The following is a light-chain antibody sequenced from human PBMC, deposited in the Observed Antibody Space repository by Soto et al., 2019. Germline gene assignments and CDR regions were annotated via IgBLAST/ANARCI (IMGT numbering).Light chain of an antibody. CDR1: QSVSSY. CDR3: QQRSNWPRGT. V-gene: IGKV3-11*01. Sequence: EIVLTQSPATLSLSPGERATLSCRASQSVSSYLAWYQHKPGQAPRLLIYDASNSATGIPARFSGSGSGTDFTLTISSLAPEDFAVYYCQQRSNWPRGTFGQGTKVDIK. J-gene: IGKJ1*01. CDR2: DAS.